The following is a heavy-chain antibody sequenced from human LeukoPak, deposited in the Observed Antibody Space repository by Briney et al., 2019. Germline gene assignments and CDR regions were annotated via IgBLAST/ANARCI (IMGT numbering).Heavy chain of an antibody. V-gene: IGHV4-59*01. Sequence: SETLSLTCTVSGGSISSYYWSWIRQPPGKGLEWIGYIYYSGSTNHNPSLKSRVTISVDTSKNQFSLKLSSVTAADTAVYYCARSAGEITFDYWGQGTLVTVSS. J-gene: IGHJ4*02. CDR2: IYYSGST. CDR1: GGSISSYY. D-gene: IGHD1-20*01. CDR3: ARSAGEITFDY.